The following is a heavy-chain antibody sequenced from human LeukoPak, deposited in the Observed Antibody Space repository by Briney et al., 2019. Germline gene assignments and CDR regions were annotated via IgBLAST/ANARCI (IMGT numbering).Heavy chain of an antibody. Sequence: SETLSLTCTVSGGSISSYYWSWIRQPAGKGLEWIGRIYTSGSTNYNPSLKSRVTMSVDTSKNQFSLKLSSVTAADTAVYYCARDDGNGGPINFDYWGQGTLVTVSS. J-gene: IGHJ4*02. D-gene: IGHD4-23*01. CDR3: ARDDGNGGPINFDY. V-gene: IGHV4-4*07. CDR1: GGSISSYY. CDR2: IYTSGST.